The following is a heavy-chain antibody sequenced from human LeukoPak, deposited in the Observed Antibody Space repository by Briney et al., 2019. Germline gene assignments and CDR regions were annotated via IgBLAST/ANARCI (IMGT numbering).Heavy chain of an antibody. CDR3: ARLGDYDFWSGYPNWFDP. Sequence: PSETLSLTCTVSGGSLSSYYWSWIRQPPGKGLEWIGYIYYSGSTNYNPSLKSRVTISVDTSKNQISQKLSSVTAADAAGDYCARLGDYDFWSGYPNWFDPWGQGTLVTVSS. D-gene: IGHD3-3*01. V-gene: IGHV4-59*08. CDR1: GGSLSSYY. J-gene: IGHJ5*02. CDR2: IYYSGST.